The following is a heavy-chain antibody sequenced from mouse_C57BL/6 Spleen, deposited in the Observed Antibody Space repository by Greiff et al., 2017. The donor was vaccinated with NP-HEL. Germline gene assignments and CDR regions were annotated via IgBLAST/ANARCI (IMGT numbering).Heavy chain of an antibody. Sequence: VQLQQSGAELVKPGASVKISCKASGYAFSSYWMNWVKQRPGKGLEWIGQIYPGDGGTNYNGKFKGKATLTADKSSSTAYMQLSSLTSEDSAVYFCASPNYYGSSPGYFDVWGTGTTVTVSS. CDR3: ASPNYYGSSPGYFDV. CDR1: GYAFSSYW. D-gene: IGHD1-1*01. CDR2: IYPGDGGT. J-gene: IGHJ1*03. V-gene: IGHV1-80*01.